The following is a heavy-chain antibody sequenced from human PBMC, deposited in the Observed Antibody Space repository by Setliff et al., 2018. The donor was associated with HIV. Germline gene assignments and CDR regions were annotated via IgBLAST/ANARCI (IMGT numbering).Heavy chain of an antibody. CDR1: GFTFSSYA. CDR2: LSGSGGST. D-gene: IGHD2-2*01. J-gene: IGHJ6*03. CDR3: AKEYCSSNKCYYYYYMDV. Sequence: RLSCAASGFTFSSYAMSWVRQAPGKGLEWVSALSGSGGSTYYADSVKGRFTISRDNSKNTLYLQMNSLRAEDTAVYYCAKEYCSSNKCYYYYYMDVWGKGTTVTVSS. V-gene: IGHV3-23*01.